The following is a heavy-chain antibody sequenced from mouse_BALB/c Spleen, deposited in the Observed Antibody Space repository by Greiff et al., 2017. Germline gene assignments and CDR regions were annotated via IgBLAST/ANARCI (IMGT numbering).Heavy chain of an antibody. Sequence: EVKLMESGPELVKPGASVKISCKASGYTFTDYNMHWVKQSHGKSLEWIGYIYPYNGGTGYNQKFKSKATLTVDNSSSTAYMELRSLTSEDSAVYYCAREEYGPWYFDVWGAGTTVTVSS. CDR2: IYPYNGGT. D-gene: IGHD1-2*01. J-gene: IGHJ1*01. CDR1: GYTFTDYN. V-gene: IGHV1S29*02. CDR3: AREEYGPWYFDV.